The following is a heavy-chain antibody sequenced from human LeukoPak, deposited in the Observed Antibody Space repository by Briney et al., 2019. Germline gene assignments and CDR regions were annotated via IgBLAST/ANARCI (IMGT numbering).Heavy chain of an antibody. D-gene: IGHD6-13*01. CDR3: ARDQEGSSCWINWFDP. J-gene: IGHJ5*02. CDR1: GGSISSYY. CDR2: IYYSGST. Sequence: PSETLSLTCTVSGGSISSYYWSWVRQPPGKGLEWIGYIYYSGSTNYNPSLKSRVTISVDTSKNQFSLKLSSVTAADTAVYYCARDQEGSSCWINWFDPWGQGTLVTVSS. V-gene: IGHV4-59*01.